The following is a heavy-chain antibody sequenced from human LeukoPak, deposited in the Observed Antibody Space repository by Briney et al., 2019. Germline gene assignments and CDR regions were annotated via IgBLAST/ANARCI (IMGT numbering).Heavy chain of an antibody. D-gene: IGHD1-26*01. J-gene: IGHJ3*02. CDR3: TRDVGLHHYAFDI. Sequence: HTGGSLRLSCVVSGFTFSSYSMNWVRQAPGKGLEWVSYITSSSGAIYYADSVKGRFAISRDNAKNSLYLQMNSLRADDTAVYYCTRDVGLHHYAFDIWGQGTMVTVSS. CDR2: ITSSSGAI. CDR1: GFTFSSYS. V-gene: IGHV3-48*04.